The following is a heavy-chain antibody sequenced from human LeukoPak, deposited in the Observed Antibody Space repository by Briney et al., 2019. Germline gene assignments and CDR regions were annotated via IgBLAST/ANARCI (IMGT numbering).Heavy chain of an antibody. J-gene: IGHJ3*02. CDR3: ACLTTADAFDI. CDR1: GGSISSYY. Sequence: PSETLSLTCTVSGGSISSYYWSWIRQPPGKGLEWIWYIYDSGSTNYNPSLKSRVTISVDTSKNQFSLKLSSVTAADTAVYYCACLTTADAFDIWGQGTMVTVSS. D-gene: IGHD3-22*01. V-gene: IGHV4-59*01. CDR2: IYDSGST.